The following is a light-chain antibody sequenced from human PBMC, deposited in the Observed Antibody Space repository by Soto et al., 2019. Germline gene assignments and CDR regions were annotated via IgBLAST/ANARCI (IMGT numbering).Light chain of an antibody. Sequence: QSALTQPASVSGSPGQSITISCTGTSNDVGSYNLVSWYQQHPGKAPKLMIYEGSKRPSGVSNRFSGSKSDNTASLTISGLQAEDEADYYCCSYAGSSTFVFGGGTKLTF. CDR2: EGS. V-gene: IGLV2-23*03. CDR3: CSYAGSSTFV. J-gene: IGLJ2*01. CDR1: SNDVGSYNL.